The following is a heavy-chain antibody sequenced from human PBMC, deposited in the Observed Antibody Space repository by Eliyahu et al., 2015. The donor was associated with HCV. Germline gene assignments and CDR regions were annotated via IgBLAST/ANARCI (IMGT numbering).Heavy chain of an antibody. CDR2: INSDGSRT. V-gene: IGHV3-74*01. CDR3: SRGSEHYDFWSGQNMGNWFDA. D-gene: IGHD3-3*01. CDR1: GFTFSTXR. Sequence: EVQLVESGGGLVQPGGSLXLSCEASGFTFSTXRMHXVRQAPGKGLVWVSHINSDGSRTTYADSVEGRFTISRDNARNTLYLQMNSLRSEDTAVYYCSRGSEHYDFWSGQNMGNWFDAWGQGTLVTVSS. J-gene: IGHJ5*02.